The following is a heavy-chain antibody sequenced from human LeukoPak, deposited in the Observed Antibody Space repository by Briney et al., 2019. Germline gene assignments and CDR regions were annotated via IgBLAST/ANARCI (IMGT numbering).Heavy chain of an antibody. CDR3: AGCSGYYGGCDY. J-gene: IGHJ4*02. D-gene: IGHD3-22*01. CDR2: IIPIFGTA. V-gene: IGHV1-69*05. Sequence: ASVKVSCKASGGTFSSYAISWVRQAPGQGLEWMGGIIPIFGTANYAQKFQGRVTITRNTSISTAYMELSSLRSEDTAVYYCAGCSGYYGGCDYWGQGTLVTVSS. CDR1: GGTFSSYA.